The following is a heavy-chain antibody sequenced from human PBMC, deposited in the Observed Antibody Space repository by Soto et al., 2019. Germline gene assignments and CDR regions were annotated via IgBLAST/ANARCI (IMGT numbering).Heavy chain of an antibody. D-gene: IGHD5-12*01. CDR3: AKYRRTDAEGYTFDY. CDR2: IYYTGNT. V-gene: IGHV4-59*01. CDR1: NYSISGYY. Sequence: SETLSLTCTVPNYSISGYYWSWIRQPPGKGLEWIGYIYYTGNTNYNPSHKSRHTMSVDTAKNQFSLQLPSVTAADSAVYFCAKYRRTDAEGYTFDYWGQGALVTGSS. J-gene: IGHJ4*02.